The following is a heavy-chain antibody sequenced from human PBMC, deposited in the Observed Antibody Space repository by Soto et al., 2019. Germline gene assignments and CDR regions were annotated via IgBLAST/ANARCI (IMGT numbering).Heavy chain of an antibody. CDR3: TSDFWSGYYYYYYGMDV. V-gene: IGHV3-49*03. D-gene: IGHD3-3*01. Sequence: SLRLSCTASGFTFGDYAMSWFRQAPGKGLEWVGFIRSKAYGGTTEYAASVKGRFTISRDDSKSIAYLQMNSLKTEDTAVYYCTSDFWSGYYYYYYGMDVWGQGTTVTVSS. J-gene: IGHJ6*02. CDR1: GFTFGDYA. CDR2: IRSKAYGGTT.